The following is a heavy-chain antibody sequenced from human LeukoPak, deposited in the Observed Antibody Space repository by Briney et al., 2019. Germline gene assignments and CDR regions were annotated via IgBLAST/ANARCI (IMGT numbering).Heavy chain of an antibody. D-gene: IGHD3-10*01. CDR2: ISGSGGST. CDR1: GFTFDDYA. CDR3: AKDGITMVRGFFFDY. V-gene: IGHV3-23*01. Sequence: GGSLRLSCAASGFTFDDYAMHWVRQAPGKGLEWVSGISGSGGSTYYADSVKGRFTISRDNSKNTLYLQMNSLRAEDTAVYYCAKDGITMVRGFFFDYWGQGTLVTVSS. J-gene: IGHJ4*02.